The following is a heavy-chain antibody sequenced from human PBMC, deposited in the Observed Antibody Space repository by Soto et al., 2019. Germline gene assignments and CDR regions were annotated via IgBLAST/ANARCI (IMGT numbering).Heavy chain of an antibody. V-gene: IGHV1-69*01. CDR1: GGTFSSYA. Sequence: QVQLVQSGAEVKKPGSSVKVSCKASGGTFSSYAISWVRQAPGQGLEWMGGIIPIFGTANYAQQFQGRVTSTADEATSTAYMELSSLRSEDTAVYYCARDKDDSSGYYPSYYYGMDVWGQGTTVTVSS. J-gene: IGHJ6*02. D-gene: IGHD3-22*01. CDR3: ARDKDDSSGYYPSYYYGMDV. CDR2: IIPIFGTA.